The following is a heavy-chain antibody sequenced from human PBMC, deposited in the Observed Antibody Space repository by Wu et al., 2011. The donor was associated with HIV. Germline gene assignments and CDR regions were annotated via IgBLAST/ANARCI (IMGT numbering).Heavy chain of an antibody. J-gene: IGHJ6*03. V-gene: IGHV1-69*06. D-gene: IGHD1-26*01. CDR3: GKGEAGYYHYYYMDV. CDR1: GGTFSSYA. CDR2: IIPIFGTT. Sequence: QVQLVQSGVEVKKPGASVKVSCKASGGTFSSYAISWVRQAPGQGLEWMGGIIPIFGTTKYAQKFQGRVTITADKSTDTAYMELSSLRSEDTAVYYCGKGEAGYYHYYYMDVWGKGTTVTVS.